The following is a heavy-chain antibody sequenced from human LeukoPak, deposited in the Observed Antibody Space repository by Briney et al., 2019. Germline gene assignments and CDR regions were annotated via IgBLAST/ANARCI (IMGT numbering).Heavy chain of an antibody. J-gene: IGHJ4*02. D-gene: IGHD2-15*01. CDR1: GGSISSSSYY. V-gene: IGHV4-39*01. Sequence: SETLPLTCTVSGGSISSSSYYWGWIRQPPGKGLEWIGNIYYSGSTYYNPSLKSRVTISVDTSKNQFSLKLSSVTAADTAVYYCARGDPSRYCSGGRCYSVQLWFDYWGQGTLVTVSS. CDR3: ARGDPSRYCSGGRCYSVQLWFDY. CDR2: IYYSGST.